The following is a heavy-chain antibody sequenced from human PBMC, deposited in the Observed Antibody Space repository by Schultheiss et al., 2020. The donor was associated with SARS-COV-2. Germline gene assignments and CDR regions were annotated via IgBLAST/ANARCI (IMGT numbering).Heavy chain of an antibody. D-gene: IGHD2-15*01. Sequence: GGSLRLSCAASGFTFSSYEMNWVRQAPGKGLSWLSRVNGDGTRRDYADFVKGRFTMSRDNAKNTVFLQMNSLRVEDTAVYYCARDPDYGGYSTFDYRGQGTLVTVSS. V-gene: IGHV3-74*01. CDR1: GFTFSSYE. CDR2: VNGDGTRR. CDR3: ARDPDYGGYSTFDY. J-gene: IGHJ4*02.